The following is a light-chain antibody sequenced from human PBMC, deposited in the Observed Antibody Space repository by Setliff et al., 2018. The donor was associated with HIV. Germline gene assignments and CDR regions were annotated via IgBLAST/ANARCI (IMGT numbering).Light chain of an antibody. CDR1: SSDVGGYNY. CDR3: SSYTSTSTLVG. CDR2: DVS. J-gene: IGLJ1*01. V-gene: IGLV2-14*03. Sequence: QSALTQPASVSGSPGQSITISCTGTSSDVGGYNYVSWYQQHPGKAPKLRIYDVSNRPSGVSNRFSGSKSGNTASLTISGLQAEDEADYYCSSYTSTSTLVGVGTGTKGTV.